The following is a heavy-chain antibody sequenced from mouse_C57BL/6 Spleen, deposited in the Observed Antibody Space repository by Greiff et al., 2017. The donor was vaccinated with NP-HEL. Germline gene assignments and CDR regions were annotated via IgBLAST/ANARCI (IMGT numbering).Heavy chain of an antibody. D-gene: IGHD1-1*01. V-gene: IGHV5-17*01. J-gene: IGHJ1*03. Sequence: EVQVVESGGGLVKPGGSLKLSCAASGFTFSDYGMHWVRQAPEKGLEWVAYISSGSSTIYYADTVKGRFTISRDNAKNTLFLQMTSLRSEDTAMYYCARGDYYGSSWDWYFDVWGTGTTVTVSS. CDR2: ISSGSSTI. CDR1: GFTFSDYG. CDR3: ARGDYYGSSWDWYFDV.